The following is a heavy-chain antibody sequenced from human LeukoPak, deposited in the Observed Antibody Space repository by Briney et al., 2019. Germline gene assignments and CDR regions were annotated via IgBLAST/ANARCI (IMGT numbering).Heavy chain of an antibody. V-gene: IGHV1-2*02. J-gene: IGHJ5*02. CDR1: GYNFNDYY. CDR2: INPKNGYA. D-gene: IGHD2/OR15-2a*01. Sequence: ASVKVSCKASGYNFNDYYMHWVRQVPGQGFEWLGWINPKNGYATYAGNFLGRLTMTSDKSTSTISMDLSSLRSEDTAIYYCPNAGPSAYFLPWFHPWAQGPLLPVPS. CDR3: PNAGPSAYFLPWFHP.